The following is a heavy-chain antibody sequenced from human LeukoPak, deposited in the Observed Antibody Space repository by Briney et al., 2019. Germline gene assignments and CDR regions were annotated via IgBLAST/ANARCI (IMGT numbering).Heavy chain of an antibody. CDR3: ARGGGGYPFDY. CDR1: GGSISSYY. D-gene: IGHD5-24*01. V-gene: IGHV4-59*01. J-gene: IGHJ4*02. CDR2: IYYSGST. Sequence: PSETLSLTCTVSGGSISSYYWSWIRQPPGKGLEWIGYIYYSGSTNYNPSLKSRVTISVDTSKNQFSLKLSSVTAADTAVDYCARGGGGYPFDYWGQGTLLTVSS.